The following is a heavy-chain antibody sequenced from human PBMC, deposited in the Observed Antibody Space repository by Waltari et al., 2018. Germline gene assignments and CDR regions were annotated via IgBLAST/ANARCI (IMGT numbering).Heavy chain of an antibody. V-gene: IGHV1-18*01. J-gene: IGHJ4*02. CDR2: INPYNGNT. Sequence: QVQLVQSGAEVKKPGASVKVSCKASGYTFTSYGISWVRQAPGKGLEWMGWINPYNGNTKYIERLQGRVTLTTDTSTNTAYMELRSLRSDDTAMYYCARDEVLFGGVIVPTFDYWGQGTLVTVSS. CDR3: ARDEVLFGGVIVPTFDY. CDR1: GYTFTSYG. D-gene: IGHD3-16*02.